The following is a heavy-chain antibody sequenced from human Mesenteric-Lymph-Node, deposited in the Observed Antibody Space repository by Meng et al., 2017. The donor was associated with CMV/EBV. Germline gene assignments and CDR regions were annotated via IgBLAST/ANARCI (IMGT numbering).Heavy chain of an antibody. CDR3: ASQRGSSLNF. CDR1: AGAVNSGIDY. J-gene: IGHJ4*02. Sequence: WPVSAGAVNSGIDYWSWIRQPPGKGLEWIGYIYRSGSTNYNPSLKSRVTMSVDTSKNQFSLRVSSVTAADTAVYYCASQRGSSLNFWGQGTLVTVSS. CDR2: IYRSGST. D-gene: IGHD6-6*01. V-gene: IGHV4-61*01.